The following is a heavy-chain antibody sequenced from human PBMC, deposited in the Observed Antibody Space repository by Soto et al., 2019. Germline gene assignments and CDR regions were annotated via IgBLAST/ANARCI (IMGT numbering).Heavy chain of an antibody. V-gene: IGHV3-9*01. CDR3: AKANDDFWSGYYAYFDY. D-gene: IGHD3-3*01. Sequence: GGSLRLSCAASGFTFDDYAMHWVRQAPGKGLEWVSGISWNSGSIGYADSVKGRFTISRDNAKNSLYLQMNSLRAEDTALYYCAKANDDFWSGYYAYFDYWGQGTLVTAPQ. CDR2: ISWNSGSI. CDR1: GFTFDDYA. J-gene: IGHJ4*02.